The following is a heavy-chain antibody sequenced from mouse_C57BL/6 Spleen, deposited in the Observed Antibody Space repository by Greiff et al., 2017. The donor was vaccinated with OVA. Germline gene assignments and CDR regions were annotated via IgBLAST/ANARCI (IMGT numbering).Heavy chain of an antibody. CDR3: ARALYYGSTHAMDY. Sequence: QVQLQQPGAELVMPGASVKLSCKASGYTFTSYWMHWVKQRPGQGLEWIGEIDPSDSYTNYNQKFKGKSTLTVDKSSITSYMQLSSLTSEDSAVYYCARALYYGSTHAMDYWGQGTSVTVSS. CDR1: GYTFTSYW. CDR2: IDPSDSYT. V-gene: IGHV1-69*01. D-gene: IGHD1-1*01. J-gene: IGHJ4*01.